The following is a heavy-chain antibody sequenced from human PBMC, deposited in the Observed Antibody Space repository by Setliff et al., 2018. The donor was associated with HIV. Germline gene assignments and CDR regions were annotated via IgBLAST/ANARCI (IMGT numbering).Heavy chain of an antibody. V-gene: IGHV4-31*03. CDR2: IFYKGST. D-gene: IGHD3-9*01. J-gene: IGHJ4*02. CDR1: GGSININNYY. Sequence: SETLSLTCTVSGGSININNYYWGWIRHYPGKGLEWIGYIFYKGSTFYNPSVRSRVIMSLDTSENHFSLKLSSVTAADTAVYYCARNSFDYVEEEWGQGTQVTVPQ. CDR3: ARNSFDYVEEE.